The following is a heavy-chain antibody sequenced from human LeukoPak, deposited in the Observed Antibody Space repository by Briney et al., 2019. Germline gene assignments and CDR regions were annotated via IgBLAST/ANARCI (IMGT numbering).Heavy chain of an antibody. V-gene: IGHV4-59*08. D-gene: IGHD3-16*01. J-gene: IGHJ6*02. CDR1: GGSISSYY. Sequence: SETLSLTCTVSGGSISSYYWSWIRQPPGKGLEWIGYIYYSGSTNYNPSLKSRVTISVDTSKNQFSLELSSVTAADTAVYYCARHDYAGMDVWGQGTTVTVSS. CDR3: ARHDYAGMDV. CDR2: IYYSGST.